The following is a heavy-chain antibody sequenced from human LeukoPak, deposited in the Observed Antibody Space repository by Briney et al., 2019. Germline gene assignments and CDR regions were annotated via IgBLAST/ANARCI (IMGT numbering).Heavy chain of an antibody. CDR2: MNPNSGNT. V-gene: IGHV1-8*01. CDR1: GYTFTSYD. D-gene: IGHD6-19*01. CDR3: ARGRRIAVADLDY. J-gene: IGHJ4*02. Sequence: ASVKASCKASGYTFTSYDINWVRQATGQGLEWMGWMNPNSGNTGYAQKFQGRVTMTRNTSISTAYMELSSLRSEDTAVYYCARGRRIAVADLDYWGQGTLVTVSS.